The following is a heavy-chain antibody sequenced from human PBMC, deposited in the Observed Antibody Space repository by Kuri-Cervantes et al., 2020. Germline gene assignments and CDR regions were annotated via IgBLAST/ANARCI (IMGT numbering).Heavy chain of an antibody. D-gene: IGHD3-3*01. CDR1: GFTVSSNY. V-gene: IGHV3-53*05. CDR2: IYSGGST. Sequence: GGSLRLSCAASGFTVSSNYMSWVRQAPGKGLEWVSVIYSGGSTYYADSVKGRFTISRDNSKNTLFLQMNSLRADDTAVYYCYGSGYDDAFDIWGQGTMVTVSS. CDR3: YGSGYDDAFDI. J-gene: IGHJ3*02.